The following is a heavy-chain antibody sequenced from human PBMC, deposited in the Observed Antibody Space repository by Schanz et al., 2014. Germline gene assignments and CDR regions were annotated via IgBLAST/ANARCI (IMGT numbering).Heavy chain of an antibody. Sequence: VQLVESGGGLVQPGGSLRLSCAASGFIFSNSWMSWIRQAPGKGLEWVSYISSSGSYTNYADSVKGRFTTSRDNGKKSMYLQMNSLRAEDTAVYYCARLDSSSWYPRYWGQGTLXTVSS. CDR3: ARLDSSSWYPRY. CDR1: GFIFSNSW. CDR2: ISSSGSYT. D-gene: IGHD6-13*01. V-gene: IGHV3-11*05. J-gene: IGHJ4*02.